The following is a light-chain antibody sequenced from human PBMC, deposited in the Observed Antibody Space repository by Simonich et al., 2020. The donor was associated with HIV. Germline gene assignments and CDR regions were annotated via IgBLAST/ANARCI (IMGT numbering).Light chain of an antibody. CDR3: QQSYNTLLT. Sequence: DIQMTQSPSSLYASVGNRVTIPCRASQSITNYLNWFHQNTGKAPRVLIYAASSLQSGVPSRFSVSGSGTDFTLSISSLQPEDFATYYCQQSYNTLLTFGGGTKVEIK. J-gene: IGKJ4*01. CDR1: QSITNY. CDR2: AAS. V-gene: IGKV1-39*01.